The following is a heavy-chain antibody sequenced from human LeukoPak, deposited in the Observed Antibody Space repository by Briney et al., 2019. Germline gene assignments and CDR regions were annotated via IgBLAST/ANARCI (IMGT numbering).Heavy chain of an antibody. Sequence: XYXXGWGRHAPGXGVXWGSRINSNGSSTXYADSVRGRFTISRXXAKXTLYLQMNRLREEDTAVYYXXXXXXXXXXAVXXKXXXXTISS. V-gene: IGHV3-74*01. J-gene: IGHJ6*03. CDR2: INSNGSST. CDR3: XXXXXXXXXAV. CDR1: XYX.